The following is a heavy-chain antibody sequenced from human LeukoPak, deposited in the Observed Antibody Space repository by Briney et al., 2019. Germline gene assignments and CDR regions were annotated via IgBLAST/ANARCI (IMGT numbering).Heavy chain of an antibody. D-gene: IGHD1-14*01. CDR2: IYISGST. CDR1: GGSISSTSYY. V-gene: IGHV4-61*02. Sequence: SETLSLTCTVSGGSISSTSYYWNWIRQPAGKGLEWIGRIYISGSTNYNPSLKSRVSISLDTSKNQFSLKLTSVSAADTAVYYCARKGLTYFDPWCRGTLVTVSS. J-gene: IGHJ2*01. CDR3: ARKGLTYFDP.